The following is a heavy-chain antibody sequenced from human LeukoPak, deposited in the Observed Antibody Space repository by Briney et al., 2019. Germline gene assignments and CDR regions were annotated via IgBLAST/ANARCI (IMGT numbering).Heavy chain of an antibody. CDR2: ISYDGNKQ. D-gene: IGHD3-10*01. CDR3: AKESWYQYGSRSPLPIDN. V-gene: IGHV3-30*18. J-gene: IGHJ4*02. Sequence: GRSLRLSCAASGFLFSSYAMHWVRQAPGKGLEWVAVISYDGNKQCYGDSVKGRFTISRDNSKNTLYLQMNSLRHEDTAVYYCAKESWYQYGSRSPLPIDNWGQGTLVTVSS. CDR1: GFLFSSYA.